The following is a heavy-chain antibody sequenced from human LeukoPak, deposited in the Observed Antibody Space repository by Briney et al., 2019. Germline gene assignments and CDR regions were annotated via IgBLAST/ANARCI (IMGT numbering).Heavy chain of an antibody. CDR2: INHSGST. J-gene: IGHJ3*02. CDR1: GGSISSYY. CDR3: ARGLFVYAFDI. V-gene: IGHV4-34*01. D-gene: IGHD3-3*01. Sequence: PSETLSLTCTVSGGSISSYYWSWIRQPPGKGLEWIGEINHSGSTNYNPSLKSRVTISVDTSKNQFSLKLSSVTAADTAVYYCARGLFVYAFDIWGQGTMVTVSS.